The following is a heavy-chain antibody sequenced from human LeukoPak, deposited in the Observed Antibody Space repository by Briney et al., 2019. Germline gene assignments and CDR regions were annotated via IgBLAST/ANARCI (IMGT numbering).Heavy chain of an antibody. D-gene: IGHD6-13*01. Sequence: PGRSLRLSCAASGFTFSSYGMHWVRQAPGKGLEWVAVISYDGSNKYYADSVKGRFTISRDNSKNTLYLQMNSLRAEDTAVYYCAKGFSSMAFDIWGQGTMVTVSS. V-gene: IGHV3-30*18. CDR3: AKGFSSMAFDI. CDR1: GFTFSSYG. CDR2: ISYDGSNK. J-gene: IGHJ3*02.